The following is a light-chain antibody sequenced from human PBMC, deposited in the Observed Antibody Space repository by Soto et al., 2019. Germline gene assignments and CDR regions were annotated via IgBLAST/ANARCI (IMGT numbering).Light chain of an antibody. V-gene: IGLV1-47*01. Sequence: QSVLTQPPSASGTPGQRVTISCSGSTSNIGTNYVYWYHQLPGTAPKLLISRNNQRPSGVADRFSGSKSGTSASPAISGLRSEDEGDYYCAAWDDSLSGHYVFGTGTKVTVL. CDR1: TSNIGTNY. J-gene: IGLJ1*01. CDR2: RNN. CDR3: AAWDDSLSGHYV.